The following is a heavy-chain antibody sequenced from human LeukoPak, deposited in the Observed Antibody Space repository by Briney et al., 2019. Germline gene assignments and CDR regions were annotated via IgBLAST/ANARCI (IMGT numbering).Heavy chain of an antibody. D-gene: IGHD6-19*01. CDR2: INPNSGGT. J-gene: IGHJ3*02. V-gene: IGHV1-2*02. Sequence: GASVTVSSKASGYTFTVYYMHWVRQAPGEGREWMGWINPNSGGTKYAQKFQGRVTMTRDTSINTAYMEVRRLTSDDTAVYYCARERGTLAVAGDAVDIWGQGTMVTVSS. CDR1: GYTFTVYY. CDR3: ARERGTLAVAGDAVDI.